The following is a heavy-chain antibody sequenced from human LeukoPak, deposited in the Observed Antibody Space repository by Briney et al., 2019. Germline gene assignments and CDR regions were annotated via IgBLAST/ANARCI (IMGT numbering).Heavy chain of an antibody. D-gene: IGHD6-19*01. CDR1: GYSFTSYW. J-gene: IGHJ3*02. Sequence: ESLKISCKGSGYSFTSYWISWVRQMPGKGLEWMGIIYPGDSDTRYSPSFQGQVTVSADKSISTADLQWSSLKASDTAMYYCARQSSGWSTDAFDIWSQGTMVTVSS. V-gene: IGHV5-51*01. CDR3: ARQSSGWSTDAFDI. CDR2: IYPGDSDT.